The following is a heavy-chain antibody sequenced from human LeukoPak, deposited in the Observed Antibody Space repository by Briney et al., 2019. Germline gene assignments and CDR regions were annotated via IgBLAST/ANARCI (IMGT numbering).Heavy chain of an antibody. CDR2: ISYDGSNK. D-gene: IGHD1-14*01. CDR3: ANLIGGQNHFLMDV. V-gene: IGHV3-30*18. J-gene: IGHJ6*02. CDR1: GFTFSSYG. Sequence: GGSLRLSCAASGFTFSSYGMHWVRQAPGKGLEWVAVISYDGSNKYYADSVRGRFTISRDNSKNTVFLQMNNLRPEDTAVFYCANLIGGQNHFLMDVWGQGTTVIVSS.